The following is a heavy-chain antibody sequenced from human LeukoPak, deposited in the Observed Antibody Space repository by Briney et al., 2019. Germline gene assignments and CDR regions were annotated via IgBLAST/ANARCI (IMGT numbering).Heavy chain of an antibody. D-gene: IGHD1-7*01. J-gene: IGHJ5*02. CDR2: IYYSGST. CDR1: GGSISSGGYY. V-gene: IGHV4-31*03. CDR3: ARGGTTTWFDR. Sequence: SETLSLTCTVSGGSISSGGYYWSWIRQHPGKGLEWIGYIYYSGSTYYNPSLKSRVTISVDTSKNQFSLKLSSVTAADTAVYYCARGGTTTWFDRWGQGTLVTVSS.